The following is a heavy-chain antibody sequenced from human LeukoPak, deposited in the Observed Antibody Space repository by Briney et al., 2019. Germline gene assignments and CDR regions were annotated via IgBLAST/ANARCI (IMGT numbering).Heavy chain of an antibody. D-gene: IGHD3-16*01. CDR2: IYYRCST. V-gene: IGHV4-59*01. J-gene: IGHJ4*02. Sequence: SETLSLTCTGSGLPISSYYLSWIRQPPGNGLEGIGHIYYRCSTNYNPSLKSRVAISVDTSKNQFSLKLSSVTAADTAVYYCARDAPLGYWGQGTLVTVSS. CDR1: GLPISSYY. CDR3: ARDAPLGY.